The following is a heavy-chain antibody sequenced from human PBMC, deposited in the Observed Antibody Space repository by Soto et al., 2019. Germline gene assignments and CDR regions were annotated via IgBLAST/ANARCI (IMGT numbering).Heavy chain of an antibody. CDR3: ARSDGWAFVI. J-gene: IGHJ3*02. Sequence: QVQLQESGPGLVKPSETLSLTCTVSGGSISSYYWSWIRQPPGKGLEWIGYIYYSGSTNYNPSLKSREPTAVAKSKNKFTLNLTSVTAADTAVYYGARSDGWAFVIWGQGTMITVSS. CDR1: GGSISSYY. CDR2: IYYSGST. V-gene: IGHV4-59*12. D-gene: IGHD2-21*02.